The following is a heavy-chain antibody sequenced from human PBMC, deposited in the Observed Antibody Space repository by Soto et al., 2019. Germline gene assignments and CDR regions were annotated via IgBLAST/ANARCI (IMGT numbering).Heavy chain of an antibody. J-gene: IGHJ5*02. CDR3: ARQGGDAYNWNWFDP. Sequence: EVQLVQSGAEVKKPGESLKISCKGSGYSFTSYWIGWVRQMPGKGLEWMGIIYPGDSNTRYSPSFLGQITISADKSISTAYLQWSSLEASDTAMYYCARQGGDAYNWNWFDPWGQGTLVIVSS. CDR1: GYSFTSYW. CDR2: IYPGDSNT. V-gene: IGHV5-51*01. D-gene: IGHD3-16*01.